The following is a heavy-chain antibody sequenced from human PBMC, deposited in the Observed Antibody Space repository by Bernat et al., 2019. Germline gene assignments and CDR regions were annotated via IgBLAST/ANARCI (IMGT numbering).Heavy chain of an antibody. V-gene: IGHV4-39*01. D-gene: IGHD1-1*01. CDR2: IYYSGST. J-gene: IGHJ4*02. CDR1: GGSMSSSSFY. Sequence: QLQLQESGPGLVKPSETLSLTCTVSGGSMSSSSFYWGWIRQPPGKGLEWIGNIYYSGSTSYNPSLKSRVTISVDTSTNQFSLKLSFMTAADTAVYYCARQASGTSGYGGWGQGTLVTVSS. CDR3: ARQASGTSGYGG.